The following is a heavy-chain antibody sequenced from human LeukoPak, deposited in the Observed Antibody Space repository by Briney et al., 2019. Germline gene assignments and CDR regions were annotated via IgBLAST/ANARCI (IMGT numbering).Heavy chain of an antibody. V-gene: IGHV1-2*02. CDR1: GYTFTGYY. J-gene: IGHJ6*03. Sequence: ASVKVSCTASGYTFTGYYMHWVRQAPGQGLEWMGWSNPNSGGTNYAQKFQGRVTMTRDTSISTAYMELSRLRSDDTAVYYCARAPPKYDILTGYSHYYYYMDVWGKGTTVTVSS. CDR2: SNPNSGGT. D-gene: IGHD3-9*01. CDR3: ARAPPKYDILTGYSHYYYYMDV.